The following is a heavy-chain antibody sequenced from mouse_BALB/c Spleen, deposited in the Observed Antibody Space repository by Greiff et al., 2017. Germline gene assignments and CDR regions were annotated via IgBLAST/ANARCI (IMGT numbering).Heavy chain of an antibody. D-gene: IGHD4-1*01. CDR1: GYSITSGYS. V-gene: IGHV3-6*02. CDR3: ASLGPPYYFDY. J-gene: IGHJ2*01. Sequence: EVQVVESGPGLVKPSQSLSLTCSVTGYSITSGYSWYWIRQFPGNKLEWMGYISYDGSNNYNPSLKNRISITRDTSKNQFFLKLNSVTTEDTATYYCASLGPPYYFDYWGQGTTLTVSS. CDR2: ISYDGSN.